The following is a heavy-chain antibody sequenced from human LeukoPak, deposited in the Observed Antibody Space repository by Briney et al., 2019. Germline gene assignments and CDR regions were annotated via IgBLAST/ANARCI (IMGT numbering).Heavy chain of an antibody. D-gene: IGHD4-17*01. CDR3: ARDGYGDSPSDWFDP. J-gene: IGHJ5*02. Sequence: ASVKLSCKASGYTFTSYGISWVRQAPGQGLEWMGWISAYNSNTNYAQNLQGRVTMTTDTFTSTAYMELRSLRSDDPAVYYCARDGYGDSPSDWFDPWGQGTLVTVSS. V-gene: IGHV1-18*04. CDR1: GYTFTSYG. CDR2: ISAYNSNT.